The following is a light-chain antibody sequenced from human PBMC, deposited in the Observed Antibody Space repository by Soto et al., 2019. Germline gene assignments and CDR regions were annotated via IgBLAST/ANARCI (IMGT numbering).Light chain of an antibody. CDR1: SSDVGGYNY. CDR2: DVS. J-gene: IGLJ2*01. V-gene: IGLV2-14*01. Sequence: QSALTQPASVSGSPGQSITISCTGTSSDVGGYNYVSWYQQHPGKAPKLMIYDVSNRPSGVSNRFSGSKSGNTASLTISGLQAEDEADYYCSSYTCSSLKVVFGGGTKLTVL. CDR3: SSYTCSSLKVV.